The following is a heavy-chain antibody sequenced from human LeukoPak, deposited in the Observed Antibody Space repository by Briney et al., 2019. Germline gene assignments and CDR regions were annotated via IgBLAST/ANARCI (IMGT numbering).Heavy chain of an antibody. Sequence: PSETLSLTRAVYGGSFSGYYWSWIRQPPGKGLEWIGEINHSGSTNYNPSLKSRVTISVDTSKNQFSLKLSSVTAADTAVYYCAREGWYYLDYWGQGTLVTVSS. V-gene: IGHV4-34*01. CDR1: GGSFSGYY. J-gene: IGHJ4*02. CDR2: INHSGST. CDR3: AREGWYYLDY. D-gene: IGHD6-19*01.